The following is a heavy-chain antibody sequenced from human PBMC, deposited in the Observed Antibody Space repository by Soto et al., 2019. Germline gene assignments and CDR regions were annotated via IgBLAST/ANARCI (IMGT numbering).Heavy chain of an antibody. CDR1: GGSISSGGSS. CDR3: ARAGDSSGPVALGY. V-gene: IGHV4-30-2*01. Sequence: QLQLQESGSGLVKPSQTLSLTCAVSGGSISSGGSSWSWIRQPPGKGLEWIGYIYHSGSTHYNPSLKSRVTISVDRSKNQFSLKLSSVTAADTAVYYCARAGDSSGPVALGYWGQGTLVTVSS. CDR2: IYHSGST. D-gene: IGHD6-19*01. J-gene: IGHJ4*02.